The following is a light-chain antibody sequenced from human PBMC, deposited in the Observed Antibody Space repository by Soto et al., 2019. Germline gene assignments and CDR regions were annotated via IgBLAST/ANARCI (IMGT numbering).Light chain of an antibody. V-gene: IGKV1-9*01. Sequence: IQLTQSPSSLSASVGDRVTITCRASQGISSYLAWYQQKPGKAPKLLIYAASTLQSGVPSRFSGSGSGTDFTLTISSLQPEDFATYYCQQLNSYPPWTVVQVSKVESK. CDR2: AAS. CDR1: QGISSY. CDR3: QQLNSYPPWT. J-gene: IGKJ1*01.